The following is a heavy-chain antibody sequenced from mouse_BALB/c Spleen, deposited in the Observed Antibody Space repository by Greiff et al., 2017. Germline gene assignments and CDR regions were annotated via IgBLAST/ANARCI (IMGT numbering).Heavy chain of an antibody. J-gene: IGHJ4*01. Sequence: VQLQQSGAELMKPGASVKISCKATSYTFSSYWIEWVKQRPGHGLEWIGEILPGSGSTNYNEKFKGKATFTADTSSNTAYMQLSSLTSEDSAVYYCARERDGSSYEDYAMDYWGQGTSVTVSS. D-gene: IGHD1-1*01. CDR2: ILPGSGST. CDR1: SYTFSSYW. CDR3: ARERDGSSYEDYAMDY. V-gene: IGHV1-9*01.